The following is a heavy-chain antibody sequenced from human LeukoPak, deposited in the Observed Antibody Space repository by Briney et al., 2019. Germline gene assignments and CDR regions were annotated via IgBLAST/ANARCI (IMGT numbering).Heavy chain of an antibody. CDR2: INHSGST. D-gene: IGHD3-22*01. Sequence: SETLSLTCTVSGGSISSYYWSWIRQPPGKGLEWIGEINHSGSTNYNPSLKSRVTISVDTSKNQFSLKLSSVTAADTAVYYCARGPDTNYYDSSGYYSPFDYWGQGTLVTVSS. CDR3: ARGPDTNYYDSSGYYSPFDY. CDR1: GGSISSYY. J-gene: IGHJ4*02. V-gene: IGHV4-34*01.